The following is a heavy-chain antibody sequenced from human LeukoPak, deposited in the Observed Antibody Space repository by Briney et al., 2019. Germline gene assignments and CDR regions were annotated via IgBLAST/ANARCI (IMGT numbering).Heavy chain of an antibody. D-gene: IGHD3-22*01. CDR1: GGSISSYY. V-gene: IGHV4-59*08. CDR3: ARSINSGYPTSHFDY. CDR2: IYYSGST. J-gene: IGHJ4*02. Sequence: SETLSLTCTVSGGSISSYYWSWIRQPPGKGLEWIGYIYYSGSTNYNPSLKSRVTISVDTSKNQFSLKLSSVTAADTAVYYCARSINSGYPTSHFDYWGQGTLVTVSS.